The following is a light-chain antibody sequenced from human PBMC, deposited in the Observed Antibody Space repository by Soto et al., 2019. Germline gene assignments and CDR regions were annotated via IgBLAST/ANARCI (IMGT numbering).Light chain of an antibody. CDR3: QNYGGAPWI. Sequence: IQMTPSTSYLSESVGDRVTITCRASQGISTYLVWYQQKPGTVPKLLIFAAATLQSGVPSRFSGSGSGTDVTLTISSLQPEDVATYDCQNYGGAPWILGHGTKVE. V-gene: IGKV1-27*01. CDR1: QGISTY. CDR2: AAA. J-gene: IGKJ1*01.